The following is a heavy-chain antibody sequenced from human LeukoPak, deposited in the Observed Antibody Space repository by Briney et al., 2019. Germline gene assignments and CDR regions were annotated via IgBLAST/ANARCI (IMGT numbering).Heavy chain of an antibody. CDR2: VYYGGST. V-gene: IGHV4-59*01. D-gene: IGHD5-12*01. Sequence: PSETLSLTCAVSGVSINDFYLTWIRQAPGKGLEWIGYVYYGGSTNYNPSLKSRVSMSVDTSKNQFSLTLTSVTAADTAFYYCARGGIRGYSAFDNLDFWGLGTHVTVSS. CDR3: ARGGIRGYSAFDNLDF. J-gene: IGHJ4*02. CDR1: GVSINDFY.